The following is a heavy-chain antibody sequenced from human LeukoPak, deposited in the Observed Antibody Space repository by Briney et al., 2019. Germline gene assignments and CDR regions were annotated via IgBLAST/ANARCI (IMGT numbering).Heavy chain of an antibody. J-gene: IGHJ4*02. CDR1: GFTFSSYG. Sequence: GGSLRLSCAASGFTFSSYGMHWVRQAPGKGLEWVAVISYDGSNKYYADSVKGRFTISRDNSKNTLYLQMNSLRAEDTAVYYCAKDAYFYDSSGYLDYWGQGTLVTVSS. CDR3: AKDAYFYDSSGYLDY. V-gene: IGHV3-30*18. D-gene: IGHD3-22*01. CDR2: ISYDGSNK.